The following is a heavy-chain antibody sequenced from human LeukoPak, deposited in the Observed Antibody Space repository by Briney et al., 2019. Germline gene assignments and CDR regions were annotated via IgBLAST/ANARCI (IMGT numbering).Heavy chain of an antibody. D-gene: IGHD6-13*01. CDR1: GGSISSYY. Sequence: PSEILSLTCTVSGGSISSYYWSWIRQPAGKGLEWIGRIYTSGSTNYNPSPKSRVTMSVDTSKNQFSLKLSSVTAADTAVYYCARDRQQLVPWYYYYMDVWGKGTTVTVSS. CDR2: IYTSGST. CDR3: ARDRQQLVPWYYYYMDV. J-gene: IGHJ6*03. V-gene: IGHV4-4*07.